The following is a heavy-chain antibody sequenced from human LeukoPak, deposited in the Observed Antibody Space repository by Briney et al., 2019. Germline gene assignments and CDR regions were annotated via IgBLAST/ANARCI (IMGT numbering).Heavy chain of an antibody. V-gene: IGHV3-21*01. Sequence: GGSLRLSCAASGFTFSSYSMNWVRQAPGKGLEWVSSISRSSSYIYYADSVKGRLTISRDNAKNSLYLQMNSLRAEDTAVYYCARNAFYYDSSGPLDYWGQGTLVTVSS. CDR1: GFTFSSYS. CDR3: ARNAFYYDSSGPLDY. CDR2: ISRSSSYI. J-gene: IGHJ4*02. D-gene: IGHD3-22*01.